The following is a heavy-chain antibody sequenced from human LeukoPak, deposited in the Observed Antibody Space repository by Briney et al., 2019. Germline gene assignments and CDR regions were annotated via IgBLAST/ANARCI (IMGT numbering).Heavy chain of an antibody. V-gene: IGHV4-59*01. CDR3: ARGPYCSGGSCYSSHYYYYMDV. CDR1: GGSISSYY. Sequence: SETLSLTCTVSGGSISSYYWSCIRQPPGKGLEWIGYIYYSGSTNYNPSLKSRVTISVDTSKNQFSLKLSSVTAADTAVYYCARGPYCSGGSCYSSHYYYYMDVWGKGTTVTVSS. J-gene: IGHJ6*03. D-gene: IGHD2-15*01. CDR2: IYYSGST.